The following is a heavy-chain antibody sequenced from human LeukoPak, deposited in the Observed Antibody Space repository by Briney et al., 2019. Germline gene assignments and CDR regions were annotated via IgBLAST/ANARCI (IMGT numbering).Heavy chain of an antibody. CDR1: GGTFSSYA. CDR2: IIPIFGTA. Sequence: SVKVSCKASGGTFSSYAISWVRQAPGQGLEWMGGIIPIFGTANYAQKFQGRVTITADKSTSTAYMELSSLRSEDTAMYYCARDQRDILTGYLYPPDRKNWFDPWGQGTLVTVSS. CDR3: ARDQRDILTGYLYPPDRKNWFDP. V-gene: IGHV1-69*06. D-gene: IGHD3-9*01. J-gene: IGHJ5*02.